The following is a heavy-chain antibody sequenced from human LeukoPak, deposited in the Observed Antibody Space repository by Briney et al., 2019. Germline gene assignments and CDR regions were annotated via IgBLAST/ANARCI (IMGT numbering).Heavy chain of an antibody. CDR3: ARDGDTAMVSFYDI. Sequence: GASVKVSCKASGVIFSSYAITWVRQAPGQGLEWMGGIIPMFGTPNYAQKFQGRVTITADESTNTAYMELSSLTYEDTAVYYCARDGDTAMVSFYDIWGQGTKVTVSS. CDR1: GVIFSSYA. D-gene: IGHD5-18*01. CDR2: IIPMFGTP. V-gene: IGHV1-69*13. J-gene: IGHJ3*02.